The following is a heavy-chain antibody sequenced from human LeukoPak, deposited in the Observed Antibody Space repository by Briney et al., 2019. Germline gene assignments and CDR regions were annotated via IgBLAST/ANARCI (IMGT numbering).Heavy chain of an antibody. D-gene: IGHD3-9*01. CDR3: ARDYDDILTGYFNFDY. CDR2: ISSNSSYI. CDR1: GFTFSSYS. Sequence: GGSLRLSCAASGFTFSSYSMNWVRQAPGKGLEWVSSISSNSSYIYYADSVKGRFTISRDNAKNSLYLQMNSLRAEDTAVYYCARDYDDILTGYFNFDYWGQGTLVTVSS. J-gene: IGHJ4*02. V-gene: IGHV3-21*01.